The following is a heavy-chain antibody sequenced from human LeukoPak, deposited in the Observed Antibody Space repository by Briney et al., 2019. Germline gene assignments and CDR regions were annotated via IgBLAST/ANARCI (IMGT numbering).Heavy chain of an antibody. V-gene: IGHV4-59*12. CDR1: GGSISSYY. J-gene: IGHJ5*02. CDR3: AREGGSGWFDP. CDR2: IYYSGST. D-gene: IGHD6-19*01. Sequence: SETLSLTCTVSGGSISSYYWSWIRQPPGKGLEWIGYIYYSGSTNSNPSLKSRVTISVDTSKNQVSLRLASVSAADTAVYYCAREGGSGWFDPWGQGTLVTVSS.